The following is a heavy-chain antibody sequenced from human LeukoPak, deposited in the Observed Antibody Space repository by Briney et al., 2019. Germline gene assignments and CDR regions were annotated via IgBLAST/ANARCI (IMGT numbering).Heavy chain of an antibody. CDR2: IRSDGVSK. CDR1: GFTFSSYG. Sequence: GGTLRLSCAASGFTFSSYGMHWVRQAPGKGLEWVAFIRSDGVSKYYTASVEGRFAISRDNSKNTVYLQMNSLRAEDTAVYFCAKDHPSIAYWGQGILVTVSS. V-gene: IGHV3-30*02. J-gene: IGHJ4*02. CDR3: AKDHPSIAY.